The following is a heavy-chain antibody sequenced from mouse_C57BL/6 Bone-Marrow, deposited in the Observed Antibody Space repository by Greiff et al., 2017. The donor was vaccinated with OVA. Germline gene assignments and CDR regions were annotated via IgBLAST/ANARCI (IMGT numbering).Heavy chain of an antibody. D-gene: IGHD1-2*01. CDR2: IYPGSGST. CDR1: GYTFTSYW. CDR3: AGARHGQGD. Sequence: VQLQQPGAELVKPGASVKMSCKASGYTFTSYWITWVKQRPGQGLEWIGDIYPGSGSTNYNEKFKSKATLTADTSSSTAYMQLSSLTSEDSAVYYYAGARHGQGDWGQGTTLTVSS. J-gene: IGHJ2*01. V-gene: IGHV1-55*01.